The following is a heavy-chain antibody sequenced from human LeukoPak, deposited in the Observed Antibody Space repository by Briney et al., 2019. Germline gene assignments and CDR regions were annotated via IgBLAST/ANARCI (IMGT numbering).Heavy chain of an antibody. V-gene: IGHV3-30-3*01. CDR3: ARPIDNGSGSYYFPY. CDR2: ISYDGTNE. D-gene: IGHD3-10*01. Sequence: QPGGSLRLSCAASGFSFHYYAMHWVRHAPGKGLEWVAVISYDGTNEYYADSVKGRLTISRDNSKNTLYMQMNSLRPEDTAVYYCARPIDNGSGSYYFPYWGQGTLVTVSS. CDR1: GFSFHYYA. J-gene: IGHJ4*02.